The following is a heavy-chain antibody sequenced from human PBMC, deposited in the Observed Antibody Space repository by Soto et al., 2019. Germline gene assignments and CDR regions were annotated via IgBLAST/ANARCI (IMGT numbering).Heavy chain of an antibody. CDR3: ARSREFDY. CDR1: GGSISSSNW. CDR2: IFPSGTT. Sequence: SETLSLTCAVSGGSISSSNWWTWVRLPPGKGLEWIGEIFPSGTTYYNPSLKSRVTISIDVSKNQFSLSLRSLTAADTAVYYCARSREFDYWSQGTLVTVSS. V-gene: IGHV4-4*02. J-gene: IGHJ4*02.